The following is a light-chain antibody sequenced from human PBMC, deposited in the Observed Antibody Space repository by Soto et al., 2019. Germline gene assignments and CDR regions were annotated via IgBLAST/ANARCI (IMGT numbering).Light chain of an antibody. Sequence: EIVLTQSPATLSLSPGERATLSCRASQSLSSYLAWYQQKHGQAPRLLIYDASNRAAGITARFSGSGSGTDFTLTISSLEPEDFAVYYCQQRSNWLTFGGGTKVEIK. CDR2: DAS. CDR3: QQRSNWLT. V-gene: IGKV3-11*01. J-gene: IGKJ4*01. CDR1: QSLSSY.